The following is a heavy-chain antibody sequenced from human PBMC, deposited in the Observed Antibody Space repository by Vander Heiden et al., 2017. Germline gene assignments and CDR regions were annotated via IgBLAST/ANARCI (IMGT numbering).Heavy chain of an antibody. CDR2: ISSSSSYI. J-gene: IGHJ4*02. Sequence: EVQLVESGGGLVKPGGSLRLSCAASGFTCSSYSRNWVRQVPGKGLEWVSSISSSSSYIYYADSVKGRFTISRDNAKNSLYLQMNSLRAEDTAVYYCARDPRGYYFDYWGQGTRGTVSS. V-gene: IGHV3-21*01. CDR1: GFTCSSYS. CDR3: ARDPRGYYFDY.